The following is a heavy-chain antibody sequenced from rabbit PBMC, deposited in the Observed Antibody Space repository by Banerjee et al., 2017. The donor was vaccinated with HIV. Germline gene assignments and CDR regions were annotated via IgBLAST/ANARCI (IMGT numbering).Heavy chain of an antibody. J-gene: IGHJ4*01. D-gene: IGHD7-1*01. CDR2: IYAGEGTT. V-gene: IGHV1S7*01. Sequence: QLEESGGGLVQPGGSLTLSCKASGFDFSSYYMSWVRQAPGKGLEWIGIIYAGEGTTDYASWVNGRFTISTDNAQNTAFLQMTSLTDADTATYFCARGDVGYGYAGYSFTTSYYFKLWGQGTLVTVS. CDR1: GFDFSSYY. CDR3: ARGDVGYGYAGYSFTTSYYFKL.